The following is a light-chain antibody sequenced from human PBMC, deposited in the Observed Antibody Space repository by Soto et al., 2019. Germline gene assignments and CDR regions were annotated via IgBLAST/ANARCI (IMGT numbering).Light chain of an antibody. V-gene: IGKV3-20*01. Sequence: ELVLTQSPGTLSLSQGERANLSCRASQTVSTNYLAWYQQKHGRAPRLLIYGASSRATGIPDRFSGSGSGTDFTLTISRLEPEDFAVYYCQQYDSSPWTFGKGTKVDIK. CDR1: QTVSTNY. CDR2: GAS. CDR3: QQYDSSPWT. J-gene: IGKJ1*01.